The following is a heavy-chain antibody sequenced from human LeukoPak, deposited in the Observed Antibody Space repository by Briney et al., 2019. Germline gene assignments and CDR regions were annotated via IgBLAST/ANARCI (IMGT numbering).Heavy chain of an antibody. CDR1: GFTFSNYG. Sequence: GVSLTLSCAADGFTFSNYGMTWVRPAPGQGLVWVSGISGSGGSTNYAASMKGRFTISRDNSKNTLYLQMNSLRAEDTAVYYCAKPPAPYYYYGMDVWGQGTTVTVSS. J-gene: IGHJ6*02. V-gene: IGHV3-23*01. D-gene: IGHD2-2*01. CDR3: AKPPAPYYYYGMDV. CDR2: ISGSGGST.